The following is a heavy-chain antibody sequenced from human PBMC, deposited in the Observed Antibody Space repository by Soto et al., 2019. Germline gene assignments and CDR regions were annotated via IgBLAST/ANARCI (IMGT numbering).Heavy chain of an antibody. D-gene: IGHD5-12*01. CDR3: ARGSWLRLRGWFDP. CDR2: IYYSGST. CDR1: GTSISTYY. J-gene: IGHJ5*02. V-gene: IGHV4-59*12. Sequence: SETLSLTCTVSGTSISTYYWSWIRQPPGKGPEWIGYIYYSGSTNYNPSLKSRVTISVDTSKNQFSLQLNSVTPEDTAVYYCARGSWLRLRGWFDPWGQGTLVTVSS.